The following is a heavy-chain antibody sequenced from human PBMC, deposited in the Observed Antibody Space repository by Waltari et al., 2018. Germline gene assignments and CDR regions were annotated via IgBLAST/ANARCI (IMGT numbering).Heavy chain of an antibody. J-gene: IGHJ4*02. Sequence: EVQLVESGGGLVQPGGSLRLSCAASGFTFSSYWMSWVRQAPGKGLEWVANIKQDGSEKYYVDSVKGRFTISRDNAKNSLYLQMNSLRAEDTAVYYCARAPAISYFDWLSPPSYFDYWGQGTLVTVSS. CDR2: IKQDGSEK. CDR3: ARAPAISYFDWLSPPSYFDY. D-gene: IGHD3-9*01. CDR1: GFTFSSYW. V-gene: IGHV3-7*01.